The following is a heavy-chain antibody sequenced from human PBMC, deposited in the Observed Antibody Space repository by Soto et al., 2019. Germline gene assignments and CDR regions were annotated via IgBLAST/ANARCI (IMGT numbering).Heavy chain of an antibody. D-gene: IGHD4-17*01. V-gene: IGHV3-23*01. CDR3: MPWVTTHSDY. J-gene: IGHJ4*02. CDR2: IDYDGVNK. Sequence: CLRPSCAASRLGFSNNALTFVRQAPGKGLEWVSTIDYDGVNKHYADSVKGRFTVSRDNSKDTVDLQMNSLRADDMAVDYCMPWVTTHSDYLVQGT. CDR1: RLGFSNNA.